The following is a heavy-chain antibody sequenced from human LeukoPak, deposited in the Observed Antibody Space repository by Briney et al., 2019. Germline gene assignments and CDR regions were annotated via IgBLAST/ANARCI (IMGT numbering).Heavy chain of an antibody. CDR1: GVSFNDYY. D-gene: IGHD1-14*01. CDR3: TRMTTGHDY. J-gene: IGHJ4*02. CDR2: INHSGYT. Sequence: PSETLSLTCAVSGVSFNDYYWSWVRQSPGKGLEWIGEINHSGYTNDSPSLKSRVTISIDTSRKQFSLNLRSVTVADPAVYYCTRMTTGHDYWGQGTLVTVSS. V-gene: IGHV4-34*01.